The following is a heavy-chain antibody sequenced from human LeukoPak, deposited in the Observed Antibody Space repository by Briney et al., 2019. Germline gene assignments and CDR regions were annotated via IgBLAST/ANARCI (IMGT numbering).Heavy chain of an antibody. CDR2: IIPILGIA. D-gene: IGHD3-22*01. CDR3: AREIVVAQSDAFDI. V-gene: IGHV1-69*04. CDR1: GGTFSSYA. Sequence: SVKVSCKASGGTFSSYATSWVRQAPGQGLEWMGRIIPILGIANYAQKFQGRVTITADKSTSTAYMELSSLRSEDTAVYYCAREIVVAQSDAFDIWGQGTMVTVSS. J-gene: IGHJ3*02.